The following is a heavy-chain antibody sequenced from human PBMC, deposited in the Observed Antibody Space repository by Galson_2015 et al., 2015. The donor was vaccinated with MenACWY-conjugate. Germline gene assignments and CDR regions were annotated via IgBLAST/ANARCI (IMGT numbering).Heavy chain of an antibody. CDR1: GFTFSTYW. J-gene: IGHJ4*02. CDR2: INSDGRST. CDR3: ARLGGNYRTTSHFDY. V-gene: IGHV3-74*01. D-gene: IGHD1-26*01. Sequence: SLRLSCAASGFTFSTYWMHWVRQAPGKGLVWVSRINSDGRSTSYADSVKGRFTISRDNPKNTLYLQMNSLRAEDTAVYYCARLGGNYRTTSHFDYWGQGTLVTVSS.